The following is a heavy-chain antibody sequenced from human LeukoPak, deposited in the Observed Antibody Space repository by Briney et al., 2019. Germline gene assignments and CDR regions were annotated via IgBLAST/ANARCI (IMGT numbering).Heavy chain of an antibody. CDR3: VRGTYGDYSFDF. D-gene: IGHD4-17*01. CDR2: IGTAGDT. Sequence: GGSLRPSCAASGFTFSSYDMHWVRQATGKGLEWVSAIGTAGDTYYPGSVKGRFTISRENAKNSLYLQMNSLRAEDTAVYYCVRGTYGDYSFDFWGQGTLVTVSS. CDR1: GFTFSSYD. J-gene: IGHJ4*02. V-gene: IGHV3-13*01.